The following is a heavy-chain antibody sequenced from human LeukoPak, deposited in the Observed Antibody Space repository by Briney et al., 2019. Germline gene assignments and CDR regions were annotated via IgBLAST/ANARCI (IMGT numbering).Heavy chain of an antibody. V-gene: IGHV3-23*01. Sequence: GGSLRLSCAASGFTFSSYAMSWGRQAPGKGLEWFSAISGSGVSTHYADAVKGGFPISRDNSQHTLYLEMNGVSAQDTPVFYCAKRDGPYGSGSYYPIWGQGTMVTVPS. CDR1: GFTFSSYA. CDR3: AKRDGPYGSGSYYPI. J-gene: IGHJ3*02. CDR2: ISGSGVST. D-gene: IGHD3-10*01.